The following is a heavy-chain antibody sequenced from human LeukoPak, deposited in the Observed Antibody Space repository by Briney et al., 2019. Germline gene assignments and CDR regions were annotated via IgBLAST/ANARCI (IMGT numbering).Heavy chain of an antibody. J-gene: IGHJ4*02. CDR2: IYHSGST. V-gene: IGHV4-38-2*02. CDR1: DYSISSVYY. CDR3: ASLTTKNDY. Sequence: SETLSLTCTVSDYSISSVYYWGWIRQPPGKGLEWIGSIYHSGSTYYNPSPKSRVTISVDTSKNQFSLRLSSVTAADTAVYYCASLTTKNDYWGQGTLVTVSS. D-gene: IGHD3-22*01.